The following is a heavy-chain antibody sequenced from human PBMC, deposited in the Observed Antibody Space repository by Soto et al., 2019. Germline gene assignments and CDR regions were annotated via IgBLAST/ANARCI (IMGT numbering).Heavy chain of an antibody. J-gene: IGHJ6*02. V-gene: IGHV4-39*01. CDR3: ARHNDGSGSGKPAYYYYYGMDV. CDR1: GGSILSSTYY. CDR2: IYYSGSN. D-gene: IGHD3-10*01. Sequence: SETLSPPCTVSGGSILSSTYYWGWIRQPPGKGLEWIGSIYYSGSNYYNPSLKSRVTISVDTSKNQFSLKLSSVTAADTAVYYCARHNDGSGSGKPAYYYYYGMDVWGQGTTVT.